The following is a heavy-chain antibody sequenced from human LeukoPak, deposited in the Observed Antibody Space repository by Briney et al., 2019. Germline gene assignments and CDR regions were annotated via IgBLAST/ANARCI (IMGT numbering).Heavy chain of an antibody. CDR1: GYTFTSYY. V-gene: IGHV1-46*01. CDR3: ARTQWLDRGAFDI. Sequence: ASVKVSCKASGYTFTSYYMHWVRQAPGQGLEWMGIINTSGGSTSYAQKFQGRVTMTRDTSTSTVYMELSSLRSEDTAVYYCARTQWLDRGAFDIWGQGTMVTVSS. D-gene: IGHD6-19*01. CDR2: INTSGGST. J-gene: IGHJ3*02.